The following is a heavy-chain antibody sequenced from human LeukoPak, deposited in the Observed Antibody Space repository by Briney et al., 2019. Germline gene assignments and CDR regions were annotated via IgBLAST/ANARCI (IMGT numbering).Heavy chain of an antibody. CDR1: GLSVTSNY. Sequence: GGSLRLSGAASGLSVTSNYMSWVRQAPGKGLEWVSVIYSGGSTYYADSVTGRFTISRDNSRNTLYLQMNSLRAEDTAVYYCARVLPAGNCFDDWGQGILVTVSS. D-gene: IGHD4-23*01. J-gene: IGHJ4*02. V-gene: IGHV3-53*01. CDR2: IYSGGST. CDR3: ARVLPAGNCFDD.